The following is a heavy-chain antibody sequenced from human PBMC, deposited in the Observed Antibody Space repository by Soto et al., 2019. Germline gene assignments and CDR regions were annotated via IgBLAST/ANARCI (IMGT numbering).Heavy chain of an antibody. J-gene: IGHJ6*03. V-gene: IGHV1-2*04. CDR3: ARESRGYGDYVNYYYYMDV. Sequence: ASVKVSCKASGYTFTGYYMHWVRQAPGQGLEWMGWINPNSGGTNYAQKFQGWVTMTRDTSISTACMELSRLRSDDTAVYYCARESRGYGDYVNYYYYMDVWGKGTTVTVSS. D-gene: IGHD4-17*01. CDR2: INPNSGGT. CDR1: GYTFTGYY.